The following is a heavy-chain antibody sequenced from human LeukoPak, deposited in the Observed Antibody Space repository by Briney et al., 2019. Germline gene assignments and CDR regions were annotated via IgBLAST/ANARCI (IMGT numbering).Heavy chain of an antibody. D-gene: IGHD2-2*01. V-gene: IGHV3-64*01. CDR3: ARERRFCTSTSCYCFFDY. CDR2: ISHNGGST. CDR1: GFTFSDYA. Sequence: GGSLRLSCAASGFTFSDYAMHWVRQAPGKGLEYVSAISHNGGSTYYAHSVKGRFTISRNDSKNTLYLQLGSLRDEDMAVYYCARERRFCTSTSCYCFFDYWGQGTLVTVSS. J-gene: IGHJ4*02.